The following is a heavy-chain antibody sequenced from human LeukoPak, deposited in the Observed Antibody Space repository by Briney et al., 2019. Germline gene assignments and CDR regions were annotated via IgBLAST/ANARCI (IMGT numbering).Heavy chain of an antibody. D-gene: IGHD1-26*01. V-gene: IGHV3-23*01. CDR2: ISGGGGST. CDR1: GFTFTSYS. Sequence: GGSLRLSCAASGFTFTSYSMNWVRQAPGKGLEWVSTISGGGGSTYYADSVKGRFTISRDNSKNTLYLQVNSLRAEDTAVYYCAKGGKWDVTPFAYWGQGTLVTVSS. J-gene: IGHJ4*02. CDR3: AKGGKWDVTPFAY.